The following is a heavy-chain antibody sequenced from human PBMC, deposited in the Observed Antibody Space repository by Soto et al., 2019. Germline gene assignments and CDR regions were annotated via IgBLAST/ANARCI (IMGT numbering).Heavy chain of an antibody. CDR2: ISYDGSNK. CDR1: GFTFSSYA. Sequence: QVQLVESGGGVVQPGRSLRLSCAASGFTFSSYAMHWVRQAPGKGLEWVAVISYDGSNKYYADSVKGRFTISRDNSKNTLYLQMNSLRAEDTAVYYCARAIRGVGARNNWFDPWGQGTLVTVSS. D-gene: IGHD1-26*01. J-gene: IGHJ5*02. CDR3: ARAIRGVGARNNWFDP. V-gene: IGHV3-30-3*01.